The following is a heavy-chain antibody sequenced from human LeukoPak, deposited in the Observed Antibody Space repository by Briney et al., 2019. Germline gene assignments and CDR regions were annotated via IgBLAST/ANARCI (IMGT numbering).Heavy chain of an antibody. Sequence: GSLRLSCAASGFTVSINYMSWVRQPPGKGLEWIGEINHSGSTNYNPSLKSRVTISVDTSKNQFSLKLSSVTAADTAVYYCAGGNYDSSGYSFDYWGQGTLVTVSS. D-gene: IGHD3-22*01. CDR2: INHSGST. J-gene: IGHJ4*02. V-gene: IGHV4-34*08. CDR1: GFTVSINY. CDR3: AGGNYDSSGYSFDY.